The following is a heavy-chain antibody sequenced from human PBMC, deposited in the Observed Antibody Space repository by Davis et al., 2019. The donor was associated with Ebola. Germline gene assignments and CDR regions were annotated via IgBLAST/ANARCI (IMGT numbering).Heavy chain of an antibody. V-gene: IGHV3-48*02. CDR1: GFTFSSYS. D-gene: IGHD3-3*01. J-gene: IGHJ4*02. CDR3: ACTIFGTIGNFDY. Sequence: GESLKISCAASGFTFSSYSMNWVRQAPGKGLEWVSYISSSSSTIYYADSVKGRFTISRDNANKSLYLQMDSLRDEDTAVYYCACTIFGTIGNFDYWGQGTLVTVSS. CDR2: ISSSSSTI.